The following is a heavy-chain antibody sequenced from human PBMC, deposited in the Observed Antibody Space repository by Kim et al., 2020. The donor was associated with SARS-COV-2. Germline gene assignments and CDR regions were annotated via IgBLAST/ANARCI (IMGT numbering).Heavy chain of an antibody. V-gene: IGHV1-69*04. D-gene: IGHD3-3*01. J-gene: IGHJ4*02. CDR3: AAEYDFWSGYQEGSASDY. CDR1: GGTFSSYA. CDR2: IIPILGIA. Sequence: SVKVSCKASGGTFSSYAISWVRQAPGQGLEWMGRIIPILGIAKYSQKFQGRVTITADKSTSTAYMDLRSLRSEDTAVYYCAAEYDFWSGYQEGSASDYWGQGTLVTVSS.